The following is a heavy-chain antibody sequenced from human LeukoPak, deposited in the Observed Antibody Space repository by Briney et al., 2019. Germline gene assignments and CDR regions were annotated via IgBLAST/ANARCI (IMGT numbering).Heavy chain of an antibody. V-gene: IGHV3-23*01. CDR2: ISATRGNT. Sequence: PGGSLRLSCVASGFTFTNYAMSWVRQPPGKGLEWVSAISATRGNTYYADSVQGRFSISRDNAENSLYLQMNSLRGEDTAIYYCAKTGDRDYWGRGTLVTVSS. D-gene: IGHD7-27*01. J-gene: IGHJ4*02. CDR1: GFTFTNYA. CDR3: AKTGDRDY.